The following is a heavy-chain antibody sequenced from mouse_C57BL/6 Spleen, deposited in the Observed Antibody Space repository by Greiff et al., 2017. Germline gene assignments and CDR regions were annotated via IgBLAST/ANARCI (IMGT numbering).Heavy chain of an antibody. CDR3: AGSTMVTPLAY. Sequence: QVQLQQPGAELVRPGSSVKLSCKASGYTFTSYWMHWVKQRPIQGLEWIGNIDPSDSETHYNQKFKDKATLTVDKSSSTAYMQLSSLTSEDSAVYYCAGSTMVTPLAYWGQGTLVTVSA. CDR2: IDPSDSET. D-gene: IGHD2-2*01. CDR1: GYTFTSYW. J-gene: IGHJ3*01. V-gene: IGHV1-52*01.